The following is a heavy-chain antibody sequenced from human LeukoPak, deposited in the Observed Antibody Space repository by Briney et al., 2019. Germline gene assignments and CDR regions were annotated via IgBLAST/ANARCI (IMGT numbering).Heavy chain of an antibody. CDR3: AEGMITFGGVIVQPFDY. CDR1: GFTFSSYA. D-gene: IGHD3-16*02. CDR2: ISGSGGST. J-gene: IGHJ4*02. Sequence: GGSLRLSCAASGFTFSSYAMSWVRQAPGKGLEWVSAISGSGGSTYYADSVKGRFTISRDNSKNTLYLQMNSLRAEDTAVYYCAEGMITFGGVIVQPFDYWGQGTLVTVSS. V-gene: IGHV3-23*01.